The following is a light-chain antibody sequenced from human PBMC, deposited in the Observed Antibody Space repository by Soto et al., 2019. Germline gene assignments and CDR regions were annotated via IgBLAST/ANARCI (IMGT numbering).Light chain of an antibody. CDR2: GAS. J-gene: IGKJ1*01. CDR1: QSVSNNY. V-gene: IGKV3D-20*02. Sequence: EIVLTQSPGTLSLSPGERATLSCRASQSVSNNYLAWYQQKPGQAPRLLIYGASNRATGIPDRFSGSGSGTDFTLTISNLESEDFALYYCQQRHTWPGTFGQGTKVDIK. CDR3: QQRHTWPGT.